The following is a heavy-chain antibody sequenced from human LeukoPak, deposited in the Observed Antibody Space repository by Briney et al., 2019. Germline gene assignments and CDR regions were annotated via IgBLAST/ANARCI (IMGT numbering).Heavy chain of an antibody. CDR2: MYHSGSA. V-gene: IGHV4-38-2*01. Sequence: PSETLSLTCDVSGYSINTDYYWGWLRQPPGRGLQWIASMYHSGSAYYNPSLKSRVTISVDTSKNQFSLELSFVTAADTALYYCARHTYTYAKYYYYMDVWGKGTTVTVS. D-gene: IGHD5-18*01. CDR3: ARHTYTYAKYYYYMDV. CDR1: GYSINTDYY. J-gene: IGHJ6*03.